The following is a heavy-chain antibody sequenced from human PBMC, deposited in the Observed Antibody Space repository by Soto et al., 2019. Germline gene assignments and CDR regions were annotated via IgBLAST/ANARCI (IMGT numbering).Heavy chain of an antibody. CDR3: ARVGVITGTTFYYYYYMDV. J-gene: IGHJ6*03. CDR1: GYTFTIYD. CDR2: MNPNSGNT. D-gene: IGHD1-7*01. Sequence: ASVKVSCKASGYTFTIYDINWVLQATGQGLEWMGWMNPNSGNTGYAQKFQGRVTMTRNTSISTAYMELSSLRSEDTAVYYCARVGVITGTTFYYYYYMDVWGKGTTVTVSS. V-gene: IGHV1-8*01.